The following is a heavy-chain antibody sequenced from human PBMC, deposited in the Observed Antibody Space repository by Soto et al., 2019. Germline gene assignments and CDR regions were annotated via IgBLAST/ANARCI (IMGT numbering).Heavy chain of an antibody. CDR3: AKGSDYDFWSGYYTDGWFDP. CDR1: GFTFSTYT. CDR2: ISGSGGST. D-gene: IGHD3-3*01. Sequence: GGSLRVSCAASGFTFSTYTMNWVRQAPGKGLEWVAGISGSGGSTYYADSVKGRFTISRDNSKNTLYLQMNSLRAEDTAVYYCAKGSDYDFWSGYYTDGWFDPWGQGTLVTVSS. J-gene: IGHJ5*02. V-gene: IGHV3-23*01.